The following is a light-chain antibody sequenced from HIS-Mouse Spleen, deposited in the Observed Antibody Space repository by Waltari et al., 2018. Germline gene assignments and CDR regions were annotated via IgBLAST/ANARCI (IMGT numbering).Light chain of an antibody. V-gene: IGLV1-44*01. CDR1: SSHIGSNP. J-gene: IGLJ3*02. CDR2: SNN. Sequence: QSVLTQPPSASGTPGQRVTLSCSGSSSHIGSNPVNWYQQPPGTAPKLLIYSNNQRPSGVPDRFSGSKSGTSASLAISGLQSEDEADYYCAARDDSLSGWVFGGGTKLTVL. CDR3: AARDDSLSGWV.